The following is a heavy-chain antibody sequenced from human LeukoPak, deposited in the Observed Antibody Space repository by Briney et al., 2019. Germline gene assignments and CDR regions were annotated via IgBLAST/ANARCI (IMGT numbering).Heavy chain of an antibody. J-gene: IGHJ6*02. CDR3: ARHTYYDILPGQRLGMDV. D-gene: IGHD3-9*01. Sequence: SETLSLTCTVSGGSISSSSYYWGWIRQPPGKGLEWIGSIYYSGSTYYNPSLKSRVTISVDTSKNQFSLKLSSVPAADPAVYYCARHTYYDILPGQRLGMDVWGQGPTVTVSS. CDR1: GGSISSSSYY. CDR2: IYYSGST. V-gene: IGHV4-39*01.